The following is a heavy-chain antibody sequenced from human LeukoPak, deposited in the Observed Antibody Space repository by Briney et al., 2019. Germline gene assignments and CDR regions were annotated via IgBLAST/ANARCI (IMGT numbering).Heavy chain of an antibody. CDR1: GYTFTSYD. Sequence: GASVKVSCKASGYTFTSYDINWVRQATGQGLEWMVWMNPNSGDTGYAQKFQGRVTMTRNTSISTAYMELSSLRSEDTAVYYCAREVDVDTALAYGMDVWGQGTTVTVSS. V-gene: IGHV1-8*01. J-gene: IGHJ6*02. CDR3: AREVDVDTALAYGMDV. D-gene: IGHD5-18*01. CDR2: MNPNSGDT.